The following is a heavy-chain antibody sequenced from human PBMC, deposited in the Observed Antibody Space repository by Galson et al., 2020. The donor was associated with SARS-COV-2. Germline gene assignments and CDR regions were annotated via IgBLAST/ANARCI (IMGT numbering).Heavy chain of an antibody. CDR3: ANVAGGYACEI. D-gene: IGHD1-26*01. J-gene: IGHJ3*02. CDR1: GFTFSSYG. CDR2: ISASGVTT. V-gene: IGHV3-23*01. Sequence: GGSLRLSCAASGFTFSSYGMTWVRQAPGKGLEWVSTISASGVTTYYPDSVKGRFTISRDNSKNTLYVQMNSLRAEDTAVYYCANVAGGYACEIWGQGTMVTVSS.